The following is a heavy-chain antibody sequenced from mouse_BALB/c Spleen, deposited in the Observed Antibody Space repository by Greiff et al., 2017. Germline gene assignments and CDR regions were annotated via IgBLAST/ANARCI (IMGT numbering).Heavy chain of an antibody. D-gene: IGHD3-2*01. CDR1: GYTFTDYN. CDR2: IYPYNGGT. Sequence: VQLQQSGPELVKPGASVKISCKASGYTFTDYNMHWVKQSHGKSLEWIGYIYPYNGGTGYNQKFKSKATLTVDNSSSTAYMELRSLTSEDSAVYYCALDSSGYGAMDYWGQGTSVTVSS. CDR3: ALDSSGYGAMDY. J-gene: IGHJ4*01. V-gene: IGHV1S29*02.